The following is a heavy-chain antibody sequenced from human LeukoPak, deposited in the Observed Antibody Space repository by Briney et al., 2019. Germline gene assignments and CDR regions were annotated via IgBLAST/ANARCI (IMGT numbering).Heavy chain of an antibody. CDR1: GGSINSGSYY. D-gene: IGHD3-22*01. Sequence: SETLSLTCTVSGGSINSGSYYWSWIRQPAGKGLEWIGRISTSGSTNYNPSLKSRVTMSVDTSKNQFSLKLSSVTAADTAVYYCARGPDYYDSSGYRGPFDYWGQGTLVTVSS. CDR3: ARGPDYYDSSGYRGPFDY. V-gene: IGHV4-61*02. CDR2: ISTSGST. J-gene: IGHJ4*02.